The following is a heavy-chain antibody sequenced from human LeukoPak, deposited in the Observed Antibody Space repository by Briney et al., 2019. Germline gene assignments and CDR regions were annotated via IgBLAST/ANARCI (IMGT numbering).Heavy chain of an antibody. CDR3: ARGGTGSNDY. V-gene: IGHV3-74*01. CDR1: GFTVSSDY. D-gene: IGHD4-11*01. CDR2: ISSDGRGT. J-gene: IGHJ4*02. Sequence: GGSLRLSCSASGFTVSSDYMTWVRQAPGEGLVWVSYISSDGRGTTYADSVKGRFTISRDNAKSTLYLQMNSLRAEDTSVYYCARGGTGSNDYWGQGTLVTVSS.